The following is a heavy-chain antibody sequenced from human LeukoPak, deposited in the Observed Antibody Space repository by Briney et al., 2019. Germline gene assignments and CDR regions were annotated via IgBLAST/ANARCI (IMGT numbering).Heavy chain of an antibody. CDR2: IYPGDSDT. V-gene: IGHV5-51*01. J-gene: IGHJ5*02. Sequence: GEALKISCKGSGYSFITYWIGWVRQMPGKGLEWMGIIYPGDSDTRYSPSFQGQVTISVDKSISTAYLQWSSLKASDTAMYYCARGQEPPAMNWFDPWGQGTLVTVPS. D-gene: IGHD2-2*01. CDR1: GYSFITYW. CDR3: ARGQEPPAMNWFDP.